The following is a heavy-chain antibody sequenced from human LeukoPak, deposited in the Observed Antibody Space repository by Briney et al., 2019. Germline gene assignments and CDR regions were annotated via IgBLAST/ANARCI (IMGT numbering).Heavy chain of an antibody. J-gene: IGHJ3*02. V-gene: IGHV4-30-2*01. CDR3: ARGYYYDSSGYYHGAVDI. CDR2: IYHSGST. CDR1: GGSISSGGYY. Sequence: SETLSLTCTVSGGSISSGGYYWSWIRQPPGKGLEWIGYIYHSGSTYYNPSLKSRVTISVDRSKNQFYLKLRSVTAADTAVYYCARGYYYDSSGYYHGAVDIWGQGTMVTVSS. D-gene: IGHD3-22*01.